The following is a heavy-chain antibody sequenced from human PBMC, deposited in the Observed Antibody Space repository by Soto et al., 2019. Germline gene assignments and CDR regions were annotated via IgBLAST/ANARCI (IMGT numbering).Heavy chain of an antibody. D-gene: IGHD3-16*01. J-gene: IGHJ6*02. Sequence: SVKVSCKASGGTFSSFAISWVRQAPGQGLEWMGGIIPIFGTANYAQKFQGRVTITADESTSTAYMELSSLRSEDTAVYYCARRLGGDYYYGMDVWGQGTTVTVSS. CDR1: GGTFSSFA. CDR3: ARRLGGDYYYGMDV. V-gene: IGHV1-69*13. CDR2: IIPIFGTA.